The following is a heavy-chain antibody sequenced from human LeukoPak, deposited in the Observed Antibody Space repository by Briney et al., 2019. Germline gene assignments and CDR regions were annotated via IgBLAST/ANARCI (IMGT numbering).Heavy chain of an antibody. Sequence: GGSLRLSCAASGFTFSHYWMTWVRQAPGKGLEWVAQINQDGSEEYYMDSVKARFTISRDNAKNSNSLRAEDTAVYYCVRDGGVSGYDLLDYWGQGTVVTVSS. CDR3: VRDGGVSGYDLLDY. J-gene: IGHJ4*02. D-gene: IGHD5-12*01. CDR2: INQDGSEE. V-gene: IGHV3-7*01. CDR1: GFTFSHYW.